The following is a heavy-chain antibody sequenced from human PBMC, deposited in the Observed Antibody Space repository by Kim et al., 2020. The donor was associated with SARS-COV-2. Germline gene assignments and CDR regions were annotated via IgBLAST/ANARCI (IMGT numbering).Heavy chain of an antibody. J-gene: IGHJ5*02. CDR1: GYTFTGYY. V-gene: IGHV1-2*02. Sequence: ASVKVSCKASGYTFTGYYMHWVRQAPGQGLERMGWINPNSGGTNYAQKFQGRVTMTRDTSISTAYMELSRLRSDDTAVYYCARDPDYYGSGRIPMYNWFDPWGQGTLVTVSS. CDR2: INPNSGGT. D-gene: IGHD3-10*01. CDR3: ARDPDYYGSGRIPMYNWFDP.